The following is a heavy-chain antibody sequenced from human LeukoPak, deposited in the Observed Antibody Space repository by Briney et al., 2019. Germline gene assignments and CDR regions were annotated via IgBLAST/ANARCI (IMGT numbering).Heavy chain of an antibody. CDR1: GYSFTNYW. J-gene: IGHJ4*02. CDR2: IYPGDFDT. V-gene: IGHV5-51*01. CDR3: ARQENSGSYGVGY. D-gene: IGHD1-26*01. Sequence: GESLKISCKASGYSFTNYWIGWVRQMPGKGLEWLGIIYPGDFDTSYSPSFQGQVTISADKSDSTAYLQWSSLKASDTAMYYCARQENSGSYGVGYWGQGTLVTVSS.